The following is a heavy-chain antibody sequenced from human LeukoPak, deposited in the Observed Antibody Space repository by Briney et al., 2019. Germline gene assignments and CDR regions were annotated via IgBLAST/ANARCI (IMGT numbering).Heavy chain of an antibody. Sequence: SETLSLTCTVSGGSISSYYWSWIRQPPGKGLEWIGYIYYSGSTNYNPSLKSRVTISVDTSKNQFSLKLSSVTAADTAEYYCARHNYYLNWFDPWGQGTLVTVSS. V-gene: IGHV4-59*08. D-gene: IGHD3-22*01. J-gene: IGHJ5*02. CDR2: IYYSGST. CDR1: GGSISSYY. CDR3: ARHNYYLNWFDP.